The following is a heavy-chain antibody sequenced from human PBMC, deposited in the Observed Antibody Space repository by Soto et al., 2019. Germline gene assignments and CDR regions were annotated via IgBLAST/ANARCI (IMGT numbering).Heavy chain of an antibody. V-gene: IGHV1-18*01. CDR2: TSAYNGNT. Sequence: ASVKVSCKASDYTFTSYGISWVRQAPGQGLEWMGWTSAYNGNTNYAQKVQGRVTMTTDTSTSTAYMELRSLRSDDTAVYYCARDTHYSDSSGYPDYWGQGTPVTVSS. J-gene: IGHJ4*02. D-gene: IGHD3-22*01. CDR1: DYTFTSYG. CDR3: ARDTHYSDSSGYPDY.